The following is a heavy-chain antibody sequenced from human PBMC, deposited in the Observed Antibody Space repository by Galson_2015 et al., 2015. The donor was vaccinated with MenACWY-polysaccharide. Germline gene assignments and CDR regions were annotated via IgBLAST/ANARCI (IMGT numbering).Heavy chain of an antibody. CDR2: INSDGRST. J-gene: IGHJ4*02. D-gene: IGHD2-2*02. V-gene: IGHV3-74*01. Sequence: SLRLSCAASGFTFSGNWMHWVRQAPGKGLVWVSRINSDGRSTSYADSVKGRFTTSRDNAKNTLYLQMNSLRAEDTAVYYCWVYCSSTSCYTGIPSGGQGTLVTVSS. CDR3: WVYCSSTSCYTGIPS. CDR1: GFTFSGNW.